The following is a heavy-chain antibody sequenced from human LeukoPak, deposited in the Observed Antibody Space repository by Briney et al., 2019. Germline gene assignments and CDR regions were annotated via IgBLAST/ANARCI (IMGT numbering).Heavy chain of an antibody. J-gene: IGHJ4*02. CDR2: ISSSGSTI. V-gene: IGHV3-48*03. D-gene: IGHD3-10*01. Sequence: PGGSLRLSCAASGFTFSSYEMNWVRQAPGKGLEWVSYISSSGSTIYYADSVKGRFTISRDNSKNTLYLQMNSLRADDTALYYCAKVVYYGSGSYLDYWGQGTLVTVSS. CDR3: AKVVYYGSGSYLDY. CDR1: GFTFSSYE.